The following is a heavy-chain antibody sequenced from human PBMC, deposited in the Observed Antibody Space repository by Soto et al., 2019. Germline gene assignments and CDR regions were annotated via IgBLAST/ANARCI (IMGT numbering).Heavy chain of an antibody. CDR1: GYTFSSYV. CDR3: ARGGGWRYYYMDV. V-gene: IGHV1-3*01. CDR2: INAGSGNS. Sequence: QVHLVQSGAEVKKPGASVKVSCKASGYTFSSYVVNWVRQAPGQRLQWMGWINAGSGNSKYSEKFQGRVTITRDTSATTAYMELSSLRSEDTAAYYCARGGGWRYYYMDVWGKGTTVTVSS. D-gene: IGHD6-19*01. J-gene: IGHJ6*03.